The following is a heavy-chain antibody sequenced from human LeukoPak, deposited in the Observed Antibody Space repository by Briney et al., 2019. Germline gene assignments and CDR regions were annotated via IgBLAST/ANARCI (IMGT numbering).Heavy chain of an antibody. V-gene: IGHV4-59*01. CDR3: ARGVYIAAAQYGY. CDR2: IYYSGTT. J-gene: IGHJ4*02. Sequence: SETLSLTCTVSGGSISSYYWSWLRQPPGKGLEWIGHIYYSGTTNYNPSLTSRVTISVDTSKNQFSLKLSSVTAADTAVYYCARGVYIAAAQYGYWGQGTLVTVSS. CDR1: GGSISSYY. D-gene: IGHD6-13*01.